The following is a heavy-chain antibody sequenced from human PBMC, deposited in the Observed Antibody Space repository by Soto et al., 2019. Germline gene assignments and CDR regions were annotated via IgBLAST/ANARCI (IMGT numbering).Heavy chain of an antibody. J-gene: IGHJ4*02. CDR3: ARDRSLWFRDY. D-gene: IGHD3-10*01. CDR1: GFTFSSYW. V-gene: IGHV3-74*03. CDR2: INADGSVT. Sequence: EVQLVESGGGLVQPGESLSLSCAASGFTFSSYWMHWVRQAPGKGLVWVSRINADGSVTTYADSVKGRFTISRDNAKNTLYLQMNSLRAEDTAVYYCARDRSLWFRDYWGQGTLVTVSS.